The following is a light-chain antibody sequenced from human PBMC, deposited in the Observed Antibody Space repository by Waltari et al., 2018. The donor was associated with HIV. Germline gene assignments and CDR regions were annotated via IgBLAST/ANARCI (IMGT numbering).Light chain of an antibody. V-gene: IGLV2-14*01. CDR1: STDVGGYDY. Sequence: QSALTQPASMSGSPGQSITIPCTGTSTDVGGYDYVSWYQQHPGKAPKLMIYEVNNRPSGVSNRFSGSKSGNTASLAISGLQADDEADYYCSSYTSSSTYVFGNGTKVTVL. CDR2: EVN. CDR3: SSYTSSSTYV. J-gene: IGLJ1*01.